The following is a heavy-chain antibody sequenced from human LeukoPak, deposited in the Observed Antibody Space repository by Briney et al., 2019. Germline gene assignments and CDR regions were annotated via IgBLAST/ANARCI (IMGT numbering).Heavy chain of an antibody. Sequence: KPSETLSLTCTVSGGSISSYYWSWIRQPAGKGLEWIGRIYTSGSTNYNPSLKSRVTISVDTSKNQFSLKLSSVTAADTAVYYCARYCSSTSCYPPMDVWGKGTTVTVSS. CDR3: ARYCSSTSCYPPMDV. CDR1: GGSISSYY. D-gene: IGHD2-2*01. V-gene: IGHV4-4*07. CDR2: IYTSGST. J-gene: IGHJ6*03.